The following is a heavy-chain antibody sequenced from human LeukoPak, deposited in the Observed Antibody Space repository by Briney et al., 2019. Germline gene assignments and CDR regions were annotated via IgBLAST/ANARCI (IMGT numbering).Heavy chain of an antibody. CDR3: ARSTEPPLSFDY. CDR1: GFTFSSYA. V-gene: IGHV3-23*01. CDR2: ISGSGGST. D-gene: IGHD1-14*01. Sequence: GGSLRLSCAASGFTFSSYAMSWVRQAPGKGLEWVSAISGSGGSTYYADSVKGRFTISRDNSKNTLYLQMNSLRAEDTAVYYCARSTEPPLSFDYWGQGTLVTVSS. J-gene: IGHJ4*02.